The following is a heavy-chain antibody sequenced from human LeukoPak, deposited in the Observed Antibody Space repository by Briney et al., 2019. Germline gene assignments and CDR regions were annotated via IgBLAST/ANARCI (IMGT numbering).Heavy chain of an antibody. J-gene: IGHJ4*02. CDR3: ARDRAAADLDY. CDR2: IWYDGSNK. CDR1: GFTFSSYG. D-gene: IGHD6-13*01. V-gene: IGHV3-33*01. Sequence: GGSLRLSCAASGFTFSSYGMHWVRQAPGKGLEWVAVIWYDGSNKFYADSVKGRFTISRDNSKNTLYLQMNSLRAEDTAVYYCARDRAAADLDYWGQGTLVTVAS.